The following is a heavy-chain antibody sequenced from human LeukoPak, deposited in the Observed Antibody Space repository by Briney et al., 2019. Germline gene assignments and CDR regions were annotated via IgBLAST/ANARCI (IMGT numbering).Heavy chain of an antibody. CDR2: TKSKTDGGTT. J-gene: IGHJ4*02. CDR1: GFTFSNAW. CDR3: TTDLAYYYDSSGSDY. V-gene: IGHV3-15*01. D-gene: IGHD3-22*01. Sequence: GGSLRLSCAASGFTFSNAWMSWVRQAPGKGLEWVGRTKSKTDGGTTDYAAPVKGRFTISRDDSKNTLYLQMNSLKTEDTAVYYCTTDLAYYYDSSGSDYWGQGTLVTVSS.